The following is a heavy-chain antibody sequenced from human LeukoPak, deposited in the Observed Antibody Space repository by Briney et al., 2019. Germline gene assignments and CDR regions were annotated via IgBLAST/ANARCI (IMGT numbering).Heavy chain of an antibody. Sequence: SETLSLTCTVSGGSISPYYWSWIRQPPGKGLEWLGYIYYSGNTDYNPSLKSRVAISVDTSKNQFSLKLSSVTAADTAVYYCARSTGSTMFIDYWGQGTLVTVTS. CDR1: GGSISPYY. CDR3: ARSTGSTMFIDY. J-gene: IGHJ4*02. V-gene: IGHV4-59*01. CDR2: IYYSGNT. D-gene: IGHD3-10*02.